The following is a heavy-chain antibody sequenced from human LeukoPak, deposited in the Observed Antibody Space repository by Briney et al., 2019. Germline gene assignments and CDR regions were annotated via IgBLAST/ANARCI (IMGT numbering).Heavy chain of an antibody. V-gene: IGHV3-7*03. CDR2: IKQDGSEK. CDR3: ASHPYDILTGYYKYYFDY. J-gene: IGHJ4*02. D-gene: IGHD3-9*01. Sequence: GGSLRLSCAASGFTFSSYWMSWVRQAPGKGLEWVANIKQDGSEKYYVDSVKGRFTISRNNAKNSLYLQMNSLRAEDTAVYYCASHPYDILTGYYKYYFDYWGQGTLVTVSS. CDR1: GFTFSSYW.